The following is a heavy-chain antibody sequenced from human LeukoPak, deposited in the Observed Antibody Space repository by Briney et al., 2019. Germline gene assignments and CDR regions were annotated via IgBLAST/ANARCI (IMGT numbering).Heavy chain of an antibody. D-gene: IGHD6-19*01. V-gene: IGHV3-48*03. CDR1: GFTFSSYE. J-gene: IGHJ4*02. CDR2: ITSSGSTI. Sequence: GGSLRLSCAASGFTFSSYEMNWVRQAPGKGLEWVSYITSSGSTIYCADSVKGRFTISRDNAKNSLYLQMNGLRAEDTAVYYCAREDSSGWYRYWGQGTLVTVSS. CDR3: AREDSSGWYRY.